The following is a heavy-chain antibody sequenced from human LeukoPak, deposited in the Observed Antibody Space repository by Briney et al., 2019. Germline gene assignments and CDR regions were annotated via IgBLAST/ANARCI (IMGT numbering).Heavy chain of an antibody. CDR3: ARVSRRRYDFWSGYYRRDAFDI. J-gene: IGHJ3*02. D-gene: IGHD3-3*01. V-gene: IGHV4-38-2*02. CDR1: GYSISSGYY. CDR2: INHSGST. Sequence: SETLSLTCTVSGYSISSGYYWSWIRQPPGKGLEWIGEINHSGSTNYNPSLKSRVTISVDTSKNQFSLKLSSVTAADTAVYYCARVSRRRYDFWSGYYRRDAFDIWGQGTMVTVSS.